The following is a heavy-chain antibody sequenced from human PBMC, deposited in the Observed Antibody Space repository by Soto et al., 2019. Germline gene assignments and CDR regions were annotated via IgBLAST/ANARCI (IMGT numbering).Heavy chain of an antibody. J-gene: IGHJ3*02. V-gene: IGHV1-69*13. CDR1: GYTFSSYA. D-gene: IGHD3-9*01. CDR3: ARSKDVLRYFDWPHDAFDI. Sequence: ASVKVSCKASGYTFSSYAISWVRQAPGQGLEWMGGIIPIFGTANYAQKFQGRVTITADESTSTAYMELSSLRSEDTAVYYCARSKDVLRYFDWPHDAFDIWGQGTMVTVSS. CDR2: IIPIFGTA.